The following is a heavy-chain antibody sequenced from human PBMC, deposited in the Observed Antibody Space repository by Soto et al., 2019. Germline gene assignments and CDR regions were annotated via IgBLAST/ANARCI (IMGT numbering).Heavy chain of an antibody. CDR3: ARTNWGPYYYSGMDV. CDR2: IKQDGSEK. J-gene: IGHJ6*02. V-gene: IGHV3-7*01. CDR1: GFTFSSYW. D-gene: IGHD7-27*01. Sequence: GGSLRLSCAASGFTFSSYWMSWVRQAPGKGLEWVSNIKQDGSEKYYVDSVKGRFTISRDNAKNSLYLQMNSLRAEDTAVYYCARTNWGPYYYSGMDVWGQGTTVTVSS.